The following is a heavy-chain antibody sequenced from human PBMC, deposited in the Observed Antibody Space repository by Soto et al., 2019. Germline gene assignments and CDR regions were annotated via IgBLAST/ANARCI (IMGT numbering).Heavy chain of an antibody. J-gene: IGHJ4*02. CDR3: ARLGYCSRTSCPTFDY. Sequence: GGSLRLSCAASGFTFSSYAMSWVRQAPGKGLEWVSIISGSGGTTYYADSVKGRFTISRDNSKNTLYLQMNSLRAEDAAVYFCARLGYCSRTSCPTFDYWGQGTLVTVSS. V-gene: IGHV3-23*01. CDR1: GFTFSSYA. D-gene: IGHD2-2*01. CDR2: ISGSGGTT.